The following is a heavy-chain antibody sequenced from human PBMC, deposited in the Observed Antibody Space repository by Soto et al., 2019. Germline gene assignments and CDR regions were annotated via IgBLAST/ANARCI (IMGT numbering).Heavy chain of an antibody. CDR2: ISGSGGST. D-gene: IGHD6-6*01. CDR1: GFTFSRYA. V-gene: IGHV3-23*01. CDR3: AKDDKMYSSSQRWFVH. Sequence: GVALILSWATSGFTFSRYAMSWVRQAPGKGLEWVSAISGSGGSTYYADSVKGRFTISRDNSKNTLYLQMNSLRAEDTAVYYCAKDDKMYSSSQRWFVHWCQGTLVSV. J-gene: IGHJ5*02.